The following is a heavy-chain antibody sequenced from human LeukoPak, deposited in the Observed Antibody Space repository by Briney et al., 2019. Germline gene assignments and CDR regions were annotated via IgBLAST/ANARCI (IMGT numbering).Heavy chain of an antibody. CDR1: GFTFSSYA. D-gene: IGHD1-14*01. CDR3: ARAGTRFYYYYYMDV. CDR2: ISYDGSNK. V-gene: IGHV3-30*01. Sequence: PGGSLRLSCAASGFTFSSYAMHWVRQAPGKGLEWVAVISYDGSNKYYADSVKGRFTISRDNSKNTLYLQMNSLRAEDTAVYYCARAGTRFYYYYYMDVWGKGTTVTVSS. J-gene: IGHJ6*03.